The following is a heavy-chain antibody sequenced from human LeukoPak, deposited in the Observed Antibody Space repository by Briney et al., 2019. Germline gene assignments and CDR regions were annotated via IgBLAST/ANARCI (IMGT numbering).Heavy chain of an antibody. D-gene: IGHD3-10*01. CDR3: ARVYYGSGSYDRENNWFDP. CDR2: ITGSTGHT. J-gene: IGHJ5*02. Sequence: GGSLRLSCAASGFMFRSYAMSWVRQAPGKGLEYVSTITGSTGHTYYADSVKGRFTISRDNSKNTVYLQMNSLRVEDTAVYYCARVYYGSGSYDRENNWFDPWGQGTLVTVSS. CDR1: GFMFRSYA. V-gene: IGHV3-23*01.